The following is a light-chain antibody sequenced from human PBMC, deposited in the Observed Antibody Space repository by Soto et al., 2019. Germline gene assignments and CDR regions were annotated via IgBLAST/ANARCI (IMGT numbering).Light chain of an antibody. CDR3: QHYASSLT. CDR1: QSVSSNY. Sequence: EIVLTQSPGTLSLSPGERATLSCRASQSVSSNYLAWYQQKPGQSPRLLIYGASSRATGIPDRFSGSGSGTDSTLTISILDPEFFAVYYCQHYASSLTFGQGTKVEIK. CDR2: GAS. J-gene: IGKJ1*01. V-gene: IGKV3-20*01.